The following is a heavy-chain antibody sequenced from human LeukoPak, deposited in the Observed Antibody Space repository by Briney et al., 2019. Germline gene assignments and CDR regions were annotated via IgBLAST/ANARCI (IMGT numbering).Heavy chain of an antibody. V-gene: IGHV3-23*01. CDR3: AKGLAVATSYFDY. Sequence: GGSLRLSCAASGFTFNSYPMSWVRQAPGKGLEWVSTIGAGGGGTYYADSVKGRFTFSTDNSKNMLYLQMNSLKAEDTAVYYCAKGLAVATSYFDYWGQGTLVTVSS. CDR1: GFTFNSYP. D-gene: IGHD6-19*01. J-gene: IGHJ4*02. CDR2: IGAGGGGT.